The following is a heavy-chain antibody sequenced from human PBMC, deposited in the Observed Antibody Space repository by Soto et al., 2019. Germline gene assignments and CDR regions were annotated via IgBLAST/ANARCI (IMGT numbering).Heavy chain of an antibody. Sequence: SETLSLTCTVSGGSISSYYWSWIRQPPGKGLEWIGYIYYSGSTNYNPSLKSRVTISVDTSKNQFSLKLSSVTAADTAVYYCARVARGHYGANQGGWFDPWGQGTLVTASS. CDR2: IYYSGST. D-gene: IGHD4-17*01. V-gene: IGHV4-59*01. CDR1: GGSISSYY. J-gene: IGHJ5*02. CDR3: ARVARGHYGANQGGWFDP.